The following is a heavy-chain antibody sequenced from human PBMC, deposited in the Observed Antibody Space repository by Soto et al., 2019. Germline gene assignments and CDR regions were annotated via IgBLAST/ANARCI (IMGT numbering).Heavy chain of an antibody. CDR2: TSNSGST. D-gene: IGHD2-2*01. V-gene: IGHV4-31*03. Sequence: QVQLQESGPGLVKPSQTLSLTCTVSGGSITSSGYYWSWIRQHPGEGLEWIGFTSNSGSTSYNPSRKRRVTILVDTSSNQFSLNLKSVTAAATAVYYCARGGGSTKVDYWGQGTLVTVSP. J-gene: IGHJ4*02. CDR3: ARGGGSTKVDY. CDR1: GGSITSSGYY.